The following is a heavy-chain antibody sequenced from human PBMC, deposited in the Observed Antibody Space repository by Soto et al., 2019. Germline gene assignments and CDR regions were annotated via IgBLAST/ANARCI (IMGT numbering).Heavy chain of an antibody. Sequence: EASVKVSCKASGGTFSSYAISWVRQAPGQGLEWMGGIIPIFGTANYAQKFQGRVTITADESTSTAYMELSSLRSEDTAVYYCARDRPRGYYDSSGYYYFDYWGQGTMVTVYS. CDR1: GGTFSSYA. CDR2: IIPIFGTA. J-gene: IGHJ4*02. V-gene: IGHV1-69*13. CDR3: ARDRPRGYYDSSGYYYFDY. D-gene: IGHD3-22*01.